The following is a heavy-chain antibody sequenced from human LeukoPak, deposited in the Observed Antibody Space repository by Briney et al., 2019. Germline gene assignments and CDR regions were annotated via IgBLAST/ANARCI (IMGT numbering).Heavy chain of an antibody. CDR2: TGPYNGNT. V-gene: IGHV1-18*01. CDR1: GYTFTTYG. J-gene: IGHJ4*02. D-gene: IGHD3-10*01. CDR3: ARGHIGVPFDY. Sequence: ASVQVSCKASGYTFTTYGISWVRQAPGQGLEWMGWTGPYNGNTTSAQKVQGRVTMSTDTSTSTAYMELSSLRSDGTAVYYCARGHIGVPFDYWGQGALVTVSS.